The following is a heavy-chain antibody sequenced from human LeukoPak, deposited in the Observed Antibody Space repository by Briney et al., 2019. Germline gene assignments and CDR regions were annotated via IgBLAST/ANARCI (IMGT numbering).Heavy chain of an antibody. D-gene: IGHD1-1*01. Sequence: SETLSLTCTVSGGSISSSSYYWGWIRHPPGKGLEWIGSIYYSGSTYYNPSLKSRVTISVDTSKNQFSLKLSSVTAADTAVYYCARHSSGQLILNWGQGTLVTVSS. J-gene: IGHJ4*02. V-gene: IGHV4-39*01. CDR1: GGSISSSSYY. CDR3: ARHSSGQLILN. CDR2: IYYSGST.